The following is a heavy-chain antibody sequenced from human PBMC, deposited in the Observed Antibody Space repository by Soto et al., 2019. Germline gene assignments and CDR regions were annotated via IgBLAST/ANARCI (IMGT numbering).Heavy chain of an antibody. CDR2: IIGSGGST. CDR3: AKGGLGYCSGTGCFT. D-gene: IGHD2-2*03. J-gene: IGHJ4*02. Sequence: PGGSLRLSCAASGFTFSIYAMSWVRQAPGKGLEWVSGIIGSGGSTYYADSVKGRFTISRDNSKNTLFLQMNSLRAEDSSVYYCAKGGLGYCSGTGCFTWGQGTQVTVSS. CDR1: GFTFSIYA. V-gene: IGHV3-23*01.